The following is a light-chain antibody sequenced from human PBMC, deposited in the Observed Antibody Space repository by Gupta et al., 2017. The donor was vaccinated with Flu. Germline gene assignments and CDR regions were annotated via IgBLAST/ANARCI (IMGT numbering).Light chain of an antibody. J-gene: IGLJ1*01. CDR1: SSNIGTNY. Sequence: RVTISCSGSSSNIGTNYVHWYQQLPATAPNLLIYRSNQRPSGVPDRFSGSKSGTSASLAISGLRSEDEADYYCAAWDDSRSSYVLGTGTKVTVL. V-gene: IGLV1-47*01. CDR2: RSN. CDR3: AAWDDSRSSYV.